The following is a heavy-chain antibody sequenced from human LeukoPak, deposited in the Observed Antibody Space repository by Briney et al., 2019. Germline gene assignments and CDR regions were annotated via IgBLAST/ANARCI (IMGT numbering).Heavy chain of an antibody. CDR2: INHSGST. Sequence: SETLSLTCAVYGGSFSGYYWSWIRQPPGKGLGWIGEINHSGSTNYNPSLKSRVTISVDTSKNQFSLKLSSVTAADTAVYYCASPIGGSSSTPDDYWGQGTLVTVSS. CDR3: ASPIGGSSSTPDDY. CDR1: GGSFSGYY. J-gene: IGHJ4*02. V-gene: IGHV4-34*01. D-gene: IGHD6-6*01.